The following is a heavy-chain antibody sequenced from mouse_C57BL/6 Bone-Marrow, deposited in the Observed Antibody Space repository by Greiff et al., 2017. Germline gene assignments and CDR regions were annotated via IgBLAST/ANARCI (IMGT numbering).Heavy chain of an antibody. J-gene: IGHJ1*03. CDR1: GYTFTSYW. CDR2: IDPSDSET. V-gene: IGHV1-52*01. D-gene: IGHD1-1*01. Sequence: QVQLQQPGAELVRPGSSVKLSCKASGYTFTSYWMHWVKQRPIQGLEWIGNIDPSDSETHYNQKFKDKATLTVDKSSSTAYMQLSSLTSEDSAVYYCAREVYYGSSSYFDVWGTGTTVTVSS. CDR3: AREVYYGSSSYFDV.